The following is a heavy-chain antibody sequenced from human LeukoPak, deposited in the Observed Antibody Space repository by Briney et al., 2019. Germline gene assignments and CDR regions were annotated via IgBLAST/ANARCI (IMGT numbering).Heavy chain of an antibody. CDR2: IWYDGSNK. D-gene: IGHD3-10*01. CDR3: AKEYGSGRYYFDY. CDR1: GFTFSSYG. Sequence: GGSLRLSCAASGFTFSSYGMHWVRQAPGKGLEWVAVIWYDGSNKYYADSVKGRFTISRDNSKNTLYLQMNSLRAEDTAVYYCAKEYGSGRYYFDYWGLGTLVTVSS. V-gene: IGHV3-33*06. J-gene: IGHJ4*02.